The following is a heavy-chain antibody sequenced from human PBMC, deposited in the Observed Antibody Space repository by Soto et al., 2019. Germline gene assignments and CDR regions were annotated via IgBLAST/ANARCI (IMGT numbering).Heavy chain of an antibody. J-gene: IGHJ4*02. CDR1: GVNLSSYA. D-gene: IGHD1-26*01. CDR3: AGAVDSGSYGGDY. V-gene: IGHV1-69*05. Sequence: GATVKVPGKDSGVNLSSYAISWARQSAGQRIERMGGIIHIFGTANYEQKVKGRNTITKKESTSKAYMEKSRLRTEDTAVYYCAGAVDSGSYGGDYWGQGTLVTVSS. CDR2: IIHIFGTA.